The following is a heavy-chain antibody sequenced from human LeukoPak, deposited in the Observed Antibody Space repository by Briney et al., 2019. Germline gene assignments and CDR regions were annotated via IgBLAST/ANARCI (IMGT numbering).Heavy chain of an antibody. V-gene: IGHV1-69*06. CDR1: GGTFSSYA. CDR3: ARCTGTTDDYYYYMDV. Sequence: SVKVSCKASGGTFSSYAISWVRQAPGQGLEWMGGIIPIFGTANYAQKFQGRVTITADKSTSTAYMELSSLRSEDTAVYYCARCTGTTDDYYYYMDVWGKGTTVTVSS. CDR2: IIPIFGTA. D-gene: IGHD1-7*01. J-gene: IGHJ6*03.